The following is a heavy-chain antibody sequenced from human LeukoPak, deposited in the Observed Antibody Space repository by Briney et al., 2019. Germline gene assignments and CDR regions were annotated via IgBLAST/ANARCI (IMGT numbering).Heavy chain of an antibody. Sequence: SVKVSCKASGGTFSSYAISWVRQAPGQGLEWMGGIIPIFGTANYAQKFQGRVTITVDEFTSTAYMELSSLRSEDTAVYYCASPSVVTSNYYYYMDVWGKGTTVTTSS. J-gene: IGHJ6*03. CDR2: IIPIFGTA. V-gene: IGHV1-69*01. CDR1: GGTFSSYA. CDR3: ASPSVVTSNYYYYMDV. D-gene: IGHD4-23*01.